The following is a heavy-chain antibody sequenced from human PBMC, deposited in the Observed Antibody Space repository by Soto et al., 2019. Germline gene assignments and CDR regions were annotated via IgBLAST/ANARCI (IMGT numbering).Heavy chain of an antibody. CDR2: IWYDGSNK. CDR3: AAYYDSSGYLDAFDI. Sequence: GGSLRLSCAASGFTFSSYGMHWVRQAPGKGLEWVAVIWYDGSNKYYADSVKGRFTISRDNSKNTLYLQMNSLRAEDTAVYYCAAYYDSSGYLDAFDIWGQGTMVTVSS. CDR1: GFTFSSYG. J-gene: IGHJ3*02. D-gene: IGHD3-22*01. V-gene: IGHV3-33*01.